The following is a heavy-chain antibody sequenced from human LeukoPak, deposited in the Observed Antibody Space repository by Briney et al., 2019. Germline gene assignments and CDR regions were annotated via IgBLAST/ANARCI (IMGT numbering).Heavy chain of an antibody. V-gene: IGHV3-21*01. Sequence: PGGSLTLSCAASGFTFSSYSMNWVRQAPGKGQEWVSSISSRSSYIYYADSVKGRFIISRDNAKNSLYLQMNSLRAEDMAVYYCARGTSSGWSYFDYWGQGTLVTVSS. D-gene: IGHD6-19*01. CDR1: GFTFSSYS. J-gene: IGHJ4*02. CDR3: ARGTSSGWSYFDY. CDR2: ISSRSSYI.